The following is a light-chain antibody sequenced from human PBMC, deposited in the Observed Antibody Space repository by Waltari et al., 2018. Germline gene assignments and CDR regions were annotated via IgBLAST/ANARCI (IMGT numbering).Light chain of an antibody. CDR3: CSYAGRGTYV. CDR2: EVF. Sequence: QSALTQPASVSGTPGQSIPIPCSGTTSDVGSYDLVSWYQQHPGEAPKLLICEVFKRPPDTSSRFSGAKSGSTASLTISGLQPEDEADYCCSYAGRGTYVFGSGTKVTVL. J-gene: IGLJ1*01. V-gene: IGLV2-23*02. CDR1: TSDVGSYDL.